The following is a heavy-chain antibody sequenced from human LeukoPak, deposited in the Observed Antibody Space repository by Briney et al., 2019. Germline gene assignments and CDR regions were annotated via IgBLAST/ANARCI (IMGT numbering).Heavy chain of an antibody. CDR1: GYSISSGYY. CDR3: ASNSFDYYGSGSYSVDY. D-gene: IGHD3-10*01. J-gene: IGHJ4*02. V-gene: IGHV4-38-2*02. CDR2: INHSGST. Sequence: SETLSLTCTVSGYSISSGYYWGWIRQPPGKGLEWIGEINHSGSTNYNPSLKSRVTISVDTSKNQFSLKLSSVTAADTAVYYCASNSFDYYGSGSYSVDYWGQGTLVTVSS.